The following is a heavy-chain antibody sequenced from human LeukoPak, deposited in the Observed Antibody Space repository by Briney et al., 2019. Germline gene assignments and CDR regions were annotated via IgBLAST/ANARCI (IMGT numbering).Heavy chain of an antibody. J-gene: IGHJ1*01. Sequence: GGSLRLSCAASGFTFSSYSMNWVRQAPGKGLEWISYISSGGSAIYYADSVKGRFTISRDNAKNSLYLQMNSLRAEDTAVYCCARGSDLKYFQYWGQGTLVTVSS. CDR3: ARGSDLKYFQY. CDR1: GFTFSSYS. CDR2: ISSGGSAI. V-gene: IGHV3-48*01.